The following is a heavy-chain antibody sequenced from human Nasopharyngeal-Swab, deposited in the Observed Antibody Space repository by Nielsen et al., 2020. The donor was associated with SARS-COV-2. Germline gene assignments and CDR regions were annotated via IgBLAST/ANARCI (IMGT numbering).Heavy chain of an antibody. V-gene: IGHV3-30*18. CDR2: ISYEGSTK. CDR1: GFNFNNYG. D-gene: IGHD3-10*01. Sequence: GGSLRLSCEASGFNFNNYGMHWVRQAPGKGLEWVAVISYEGSTKFNVASVEGRFTVSRDFSKNTLFLQMSSLRPEDTAVYYCAKATQILWFGQFRNDAFDVWGRGTMVTVSS. J-gene: IGHJ3*01. CDR3: AKATQILWFGQFRNDAFDV.